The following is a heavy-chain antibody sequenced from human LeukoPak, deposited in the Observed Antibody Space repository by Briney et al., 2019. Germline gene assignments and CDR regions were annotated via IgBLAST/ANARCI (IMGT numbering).Heavy chain of an antibody. CDR3: TGAITYFYGSVTYDWFDS. CDR2: IKRDGST. Sequence: PGGSLRLSCTVSGFTVSSYWMHWVRQPPGKGRVWVARIKRDGSTTYADSVQGRFTISRDNAKNMVYLQMNSLRDDDTAIYYCTGAITYFYGSVTYDWFDSWGQGTRVTVSS. CDR1: GFTVSSYW. D-gene: IGHD3-10*01. J-gene: IGHJ5*01. V-gene: IGHV3-74*01.